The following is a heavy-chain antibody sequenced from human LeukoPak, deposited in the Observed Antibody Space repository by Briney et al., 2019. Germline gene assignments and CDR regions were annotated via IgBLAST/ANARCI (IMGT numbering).Heavy chain of an antibody. V-gene: IGHV3-30*18. Sequence: PGRSLRLSCAASGFTFSTYGMHWVRQAPGKGLEWVAIISYDGSNKYYGDSVKGRFTISRDNSKNTLYLQMNSLRAEDTAVYYCAKARQKYYYDSSGYSVDYWGQGTLVTVSS. J-gene: IGHJ4*02. CDR3: AKARQKYYYDSSGYSVDY. CDR1: GFTFSTYG. CDR2: ISYDGSNK. D-gene: IGHD3-22*01.